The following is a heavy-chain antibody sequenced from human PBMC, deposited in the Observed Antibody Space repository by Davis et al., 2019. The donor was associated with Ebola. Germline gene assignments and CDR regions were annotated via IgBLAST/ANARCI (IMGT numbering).Heavy chain of an antibody. V-gene: IGHV3-30*03. CDR1: GFTFSSYV. CDR2: TSYDGAKE. Sequence: GESLKISCAASGFTFSSYVMHWVRQAPGKGLEWVALTSYDGAKEFYAGSVKGRFTISRDNSKNTLYLQMNSLRAEDTAVYYCATVANYYDSSGYYHRWYFDLWGRGTLVTVSS. CDR3: ATVANYYDSSGYYHRWYFDL. J-gene: IGHJ2*01. D-gene: IGHD3-22*01.